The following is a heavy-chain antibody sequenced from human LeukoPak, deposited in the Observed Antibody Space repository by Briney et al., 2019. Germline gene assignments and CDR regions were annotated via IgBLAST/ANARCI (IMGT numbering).Heavy chain of an antibody. Sequence: SETLSLTCTVSGGSISSYYWSWIRQPPGKGLEWIGYIYYSGSTNYNPSLKSRVTISVDTSKNQFSLKLSSVTAADTAVYYCARADSSGYYFHYFDYWGQGTLVTVSS. CDR3: ARADSSGYYFHYFDY. J-gene: IGHJ4*02. D-gene: IGHD3-22*01. CDR1: GGSISSYY. V-gene: IGHV4-59*08. CDR2: IYYSGST.